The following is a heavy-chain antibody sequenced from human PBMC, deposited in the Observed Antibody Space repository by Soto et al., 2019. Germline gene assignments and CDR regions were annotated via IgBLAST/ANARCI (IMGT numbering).Heavy chain of an antibody. J-gene: IGHJ4*02. CDR3: AKTTYSNREFDY. CDR2: ISGSGGST. V-gene: IGHV3-23*01. D-gene: IGHD4-4*01. CDR1: GFTFSSYA. Sequence: GGSLRLSCVASGFTFSSYAMSWVRQAPGKGLEWVSAISGSGGSTYYADSVKGRFTISRDNSKNTLYLQMNSLRAEDTAVYYCAKTTYSNREFDYWGQGTLVTVSS.